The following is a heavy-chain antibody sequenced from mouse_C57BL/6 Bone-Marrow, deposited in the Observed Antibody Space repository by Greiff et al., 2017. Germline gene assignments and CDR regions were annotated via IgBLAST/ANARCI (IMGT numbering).Heavy chain of an antibody. V-gene: IGHV1-82*01. CDR3: ARGNDGYYVPLFAY. Sequence: QVQLQQSGPELVKPGASVKISCKASGYAFSSSWMNWVKQRPGKGLEWIGRIYPGDGDTNYNGKFKGKATLTADKSSSTAYMQLSSLTSEDSAVYFCARGNDGYYVPLFAYWGQGTLVTVSA. CDR1: GYAFSSSW. D-gene: IGHD2-3*01. J-gene: IGHJ3*01. CDR2: IYPGDGDT.